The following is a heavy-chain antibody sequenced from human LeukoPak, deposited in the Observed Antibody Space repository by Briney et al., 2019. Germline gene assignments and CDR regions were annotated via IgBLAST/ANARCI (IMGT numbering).Heavy chain of an antibody. CDR3: TRGNRIAAGGN. V-gene: IGHV4-39*07. CDR1: GGSSTTTNHY. CDR2: MHYTGST. Sequence: SETLSLTCSVTGGSSTTTNHYWGWVRQPPGKGPEWIGSMHYTGSTYINPSLKSRVTISVDTSERQSSLKVSSVTAADTAVYYCTRGNRIAAGGNWGQGTLVTVSS. J-gene: IGHJ4*02. D-gene: IGHD6-13*01.